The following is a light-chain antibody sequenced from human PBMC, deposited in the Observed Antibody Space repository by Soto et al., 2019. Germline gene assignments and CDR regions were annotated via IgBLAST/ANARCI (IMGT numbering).Light chain of an antibody. CDR2: GAS. V-gene: IGKV3-20*01. J-gene: IGKJ2*01. Sequence: EIVLTQSPGTLSLSPGERATLSCRASQSVSSSYLAWYQQKPGQAPRLLIYGASSRATGIPDRFSGSGSGTDFTLTISGLESDDFAVYYCQQYSSSPYTFGQGTKLEIK. CDR3: QQYSSSPYT. CDR1: QSVSSSY.